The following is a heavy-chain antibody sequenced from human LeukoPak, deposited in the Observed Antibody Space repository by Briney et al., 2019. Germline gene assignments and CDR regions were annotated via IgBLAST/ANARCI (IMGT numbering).Heavy chain of an antibody. CDR3: ARDTYYDFWSGYKNWFDP. D-gene: IGHD3-3*01. J-gene: IGHJ5*02. CDR2: INPNSGGT. CDR1: GYTFTGYY. V-gene: IGHV1-2*02. Sequence: ASVKVSCKASGYTFTGYYMHWVRQAPGQGLEWMGWINPNSGGTNYAQKFQGRVTMTRDTSGNTAYMELSRLRSDDTAVYYCARDTYYDFWSGYKNWFDPWGQGTLVTVSS.